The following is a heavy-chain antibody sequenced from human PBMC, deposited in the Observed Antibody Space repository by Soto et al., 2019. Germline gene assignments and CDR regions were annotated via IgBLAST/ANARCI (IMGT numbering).Heavy chain of an antibody. V-gene: IGHV1-2*04. CDR3: ARDSTGIVHYGMDV. J-gene: IGHJ6*02. CDR1: GYTFTGYY. CDR2: INPNSGGT. D-gene: IGHD1-1*01. Sequence: ASVKVSCKASGYTFTGYYMHWVRQAPGQGLEWMGWINPNSGGTNYAQKFQGWVTMTRDTSISTAYMELSRLRSDDTAVYYCARDSTGIVHYGMDVWGQGTTVTVSS.